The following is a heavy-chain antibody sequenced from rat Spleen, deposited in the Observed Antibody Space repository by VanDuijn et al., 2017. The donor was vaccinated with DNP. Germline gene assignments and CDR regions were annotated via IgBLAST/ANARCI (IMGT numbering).Heavy chain of an antibody. CDR1: GFTFSNFD. CDR3: GRHYYYIDY. J-gene: IGHJ2*01. V-gene: IGHV5-25*01. Sequence: EVQLVESGGGLVQPGRSLKLSCAASGFTFSNFDMAWVRQTPTKGLEWVASISPSGGSTYYRDSVKGRFTVSRDNAKSSLYLQMDSLRSEDSATYYCGRHYYYIDYWGHGVMVTVSS. CDR2: ISPSGGST.